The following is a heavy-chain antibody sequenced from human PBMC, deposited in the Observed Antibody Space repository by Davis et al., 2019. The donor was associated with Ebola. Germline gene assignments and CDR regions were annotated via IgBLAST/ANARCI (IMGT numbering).Heavy chain of an antibody. CDR1: GGSFSRSY. V-gene: IGHV4-59*01. J-gene: IGHJ4*02. CDR2: VSHSGTT. Sequence: SETLSLTCTFSGGSFSRSYWSWIRQPPGKGLEWMGYVSHSGTTKFNPSLKTRVAISIDSSTNQVSLSLNSVTAADTAVYFCARLNPNDRGYFDHWGQGILVTVSS. CDR3: ARLNPNDRGYFDH. D-gene: IGHD1-1*01.